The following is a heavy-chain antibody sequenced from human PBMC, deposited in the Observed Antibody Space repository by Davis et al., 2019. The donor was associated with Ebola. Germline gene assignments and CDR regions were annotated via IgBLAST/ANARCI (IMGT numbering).Heavy chain of an antibody. J-gene: IGHJ5*02. Sequence: SVKVSCKASGGTFSSYAISWVRQAPGQGLEWMGGIIPIFGTANYAQKFQGRVTITADESTSTAYMELSSLRSEDTAVYYCARELDYYGSGSQSYNWFDPWGQGTLVTVSS. CDR1: GGTFSSYA. V-gene: IGHV1-69*13. CDR2: IIPIFGTA. D-gene: IGHD3-10*01. CDR3: ARELDYYGSGSQSYNWFDP.